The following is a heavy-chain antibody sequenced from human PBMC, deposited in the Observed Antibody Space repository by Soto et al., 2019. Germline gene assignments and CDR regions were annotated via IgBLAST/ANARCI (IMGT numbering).Heavy chain of an antibody. CDR1: AYSFTSYG. V-gene: IGHV1-18*01. J-gene: IGHJ6*02. D-gene: IGHD3-10*01. CDR2: ISADNGHT. Sequence: QVQLVQSGAEVKKPGASVRVSCKASAYSFTSYGISWVRQAPGEGLEWMGWISADNGHTNYAQKFQGRVTMTKDTSTRTAYMDLGRLRSGDTAVYFCASVYGSGSYFVDYYGMDVWGQGTTVTVSS. CDR3: ASVYGSGSYFVDYYGMDV.